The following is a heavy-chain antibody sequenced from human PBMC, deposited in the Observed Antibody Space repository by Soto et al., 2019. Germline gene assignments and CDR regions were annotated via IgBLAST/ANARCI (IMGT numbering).Heavy chain of an antibody. Sequence: SEPLSLTCSFSGGSISRYYWSWIRQPPGKGLEWIGDIYYSGSTNYNPSLKSRVTISVDTSKNQFSLKLSSVTAADTAVYFCARRYGLSAFDIWGQGTMVT. J-gene: IGHJ3*02. D-gene: IGHD3-10*01. CDR3: ARRYGLSAFDI. CDR2: IYYSGST. CDR1: GGSISRYY. V-gene: IGHV4-59*08.